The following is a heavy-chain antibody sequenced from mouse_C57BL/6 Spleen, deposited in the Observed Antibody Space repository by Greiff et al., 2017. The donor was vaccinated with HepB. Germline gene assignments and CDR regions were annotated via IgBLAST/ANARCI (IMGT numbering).Heavy chain of an antibody. CDR3: ARSTPYYDYAMDY. D-gene: IGHD1-1*01. J-gene: IGHJ4*01. CDR2: INPGSGGT. Sequence: VQLQQSGAELVRPGTSVKVSCKASGYAFTNYLIEWVKQRPGQGLEWIGVINPGSGGTNYNEKFKGKATLTADKSSSTAYMQLSSLTSEDSAVYFCARSTPYYDYAMDYWGQRTSVTVSS. CDR1: GYAFTNYL. V-gene: IGHV1-54*01.